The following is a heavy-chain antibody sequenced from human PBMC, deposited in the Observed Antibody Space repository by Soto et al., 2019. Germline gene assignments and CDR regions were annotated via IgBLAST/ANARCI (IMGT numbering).Heavy chain of an antibody. D-gene: IGHD1-26*01. CDR2: IYYSGST. Sequence: QVQLQESGPGLVKPSQTLSLTCTVSGGSISSGGYYWSWIRQHPGKGLEWIGYIYYSGSTYYNPFLQSQVTISVDTSKNQFSLKLSSVTAADTAVYYCAREGGIVGATAADYWGQGTLVTVSS. V-gene: IGHV4-31*01. J-gene: IGHJ4*02. CDR1: GGSISSGGYY. CDR3: AREGGIVGATAADY.